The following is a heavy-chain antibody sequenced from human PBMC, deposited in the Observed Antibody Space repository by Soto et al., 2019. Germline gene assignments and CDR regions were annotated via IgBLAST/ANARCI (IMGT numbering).Heavy chain of an antibody. V-gene: IGHV3-30*18. Sequence: GGSLRLSCAASGFTFSSYGMHWVRPAPGKGLEWVAVISYDGSNKYYADSVKGRFTISRDNSKNTLYLQMNSLRAEDTAAYYCAKGSMGYCSSTSCYQTGDYYYGMDVWGQGTTVTVSS. CDR3: AKGSMGYCSSTSCYQTGDYYYGMDV. D-gene: IGHD2-2*01. CDR1: GFTFSSYG. J-gene: IGHJ6*02. CDR2: ISYDGSNK.